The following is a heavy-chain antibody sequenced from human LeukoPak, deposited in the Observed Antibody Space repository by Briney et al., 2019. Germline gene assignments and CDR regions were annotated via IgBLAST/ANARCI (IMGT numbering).Heavy chain of an antibody. J-gene: IGHJ4*02. V-gene: IGHV3-23*01. Sequence: GGSLRLSCTASGFTFSSYAMSWVRQAPGKGLEWVSAISGSGGSTYYADSVKGRFTISRDNSKNTLYLQMNSLRAEDTAVYYCAKDSLLLSSTYWGQGTLVTVSS. CDR1: GFTFSSYA. CDR2: ISGSGGST. D-gene: IGHD3-10*01. CDR3: AKDSLLLSSTY.